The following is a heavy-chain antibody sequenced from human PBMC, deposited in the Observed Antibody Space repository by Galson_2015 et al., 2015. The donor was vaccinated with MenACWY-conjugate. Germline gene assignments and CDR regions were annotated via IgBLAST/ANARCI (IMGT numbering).Heavy chain of an antibody. CDR2: INGSTGGT. Sequence: SLRLSCAASGFTFSSYAMSWVRQAPGKGLEWVSAINGSTGGTYYADSVKGRLTISRDNSKNTLYLQIDSLRAEDTAVYYCAKDRPPYCTNGVCYLVWAFDIWGQGTMVTVSS. CDR1: GFTFSSYA. V-gene: IGHV3-23*01. CDR3: AKDRPPYCTNGVCYLVWAFDI. D-gene: IGHD2-8*01. J-gene: IGHJ3*02.